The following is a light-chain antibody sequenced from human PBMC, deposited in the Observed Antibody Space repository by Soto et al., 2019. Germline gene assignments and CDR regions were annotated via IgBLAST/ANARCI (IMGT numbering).Light chain of an antibody. V-gene: IGLV1-44*01. CDR1: SSNIGTYT. Sequence: QSVLTQPPSASGTPGERVTISCSGSSSNIGTYTVNWYQQVPGTAPKLLIYSNNQRPSGVPDRFSGSKSGTSASLAISGLQSEDEADYYCAAWDASLNGVIFGGGTKVTVL. CDR3: AAWDASLNGVI. J-gene: IGLJ2*01. CDR2: SNN.